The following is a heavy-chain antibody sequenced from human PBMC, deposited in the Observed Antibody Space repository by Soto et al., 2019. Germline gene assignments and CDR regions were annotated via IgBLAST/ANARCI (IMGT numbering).Heavy chain of an antibody. Sequence: QLQLQESGPGLVKPSETLSLTCTVSGGSISSSSYYWGWIRQPPGKGLEWIGSIYYSGSTYYNPSLKSRVPISVDTSKNQFSLKLSSVTAADTAVYYCARHGVRSSWYLWFDPWGQGTLVTVSS. CDR2: IYYSGST. J-gene: IGHJ5*02. CDR3: ARHGVRSSWYLWFDP. D-gene: IGHD6-13*01. CDR1: GGSISSSSYY. V-gene: IGHV4-39*01.